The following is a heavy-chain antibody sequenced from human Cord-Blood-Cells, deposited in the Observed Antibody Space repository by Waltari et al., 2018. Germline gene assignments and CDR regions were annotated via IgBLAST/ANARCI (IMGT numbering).Heavy chain of an antibody. J-gene: IGHJ6*02. CDR2: INHSGST. Sequence: QVQLQQWGAGLLKPSETLSLTCAVYGGSFSGYYWSWIRQPPGKGLEWIGEINHSGSTNYNPTRKSRVTISVDTSKNQFSLKLSSVTAADTAVYYCARGYCSSTSCYTPFYYYYGMDVWGQGTTVTVSS. CDR1: GGSFSGYY. D-gene: IGHD2-2*02. V-gene: IGHV4-34*01. CDR3: ARGYCSSTSCYTPFYYYYGMDV.